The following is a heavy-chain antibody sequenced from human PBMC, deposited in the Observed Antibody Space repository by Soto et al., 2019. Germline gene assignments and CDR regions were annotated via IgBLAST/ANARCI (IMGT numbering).Heavy chain of an antibody. D-gene: IGHD6-6*01. Sequence: GGSLRLFCAASGFTLGGYAMDWVRQAPGKGLEYVSGISSNGVGTYYANSVQGRFTISRDNSKNTVYLQMGSLRPEDMAVYYCARRARPDFYYMDVWGKGTTVTVSS. CDR2: ISSNGVGT. V-gene: IGHV3-64*01. CDR1: GFTLGGYA. J-gene: IGHJ6*03. CDR3: ARRARPDFYYMDV.